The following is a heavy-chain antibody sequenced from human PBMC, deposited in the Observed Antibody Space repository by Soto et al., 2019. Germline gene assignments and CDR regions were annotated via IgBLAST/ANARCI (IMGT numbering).Heavy chain of an antibody. CDR2: INTSGGTT. D-gene: IGHD1-26*01. J-gene: IGHJ4*02. V-gene: IGHV3-23*01. Sequence: GGSLRLSCAASGFTFSSYAMNWVRQAPGKGLEWVSGINTSGGTTYYADSVKGRFTISRDNSKSTLYLLMNSLSAEDTAIYYCANQPSYYSAFAFWGQGALVTVS. CDR3: ANQPSYYSAFAF. CDR1: GFTFSSYA.